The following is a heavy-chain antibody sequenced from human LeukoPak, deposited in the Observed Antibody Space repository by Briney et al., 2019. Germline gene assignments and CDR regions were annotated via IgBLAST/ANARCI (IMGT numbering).Heavy chain of an antibody. J-gene: IGHJ4*02. Sequence: GGSLRLSCAASGFTFSSYAMSWVRQAPGKGLEWVSAISGSGGSTYYADSVKGRFTISRDNSKNTLYLQMNSLRAEDTAVYYRAKDSEPIAAAGRGIFFDYWGQGTLVTVSS. CDR2: ISGSGGST. D-gene: IGHD6-13*01. CDR1: GFTFSSYA. V-gene: IGHV3-23*01. CDR3: AKDSEPIAAAGRGIFFDY.